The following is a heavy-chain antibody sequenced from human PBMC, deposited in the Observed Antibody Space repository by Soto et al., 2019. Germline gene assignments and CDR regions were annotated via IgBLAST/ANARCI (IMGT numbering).Heavy chain of an antibody. J-gene: IGHJ5*02. CDR3: ARDILSGGAYPDS. Sequence: EVQLVESGGGLVKPVGSLRLSCADSGFTFSSSTMNWVRQATGKGLEWISSISSGSSYIYYAGSVKGRFTISRDNAKSSRFLQMNGLRADGTAVYYCARDILSGGAYPDSWGQGTKVTVSS. V-gene: IGHV3-21*01. CDR1: GFTFSSST. CDR2: ISSGSSYI. D-gene: IGHD3-10*01.